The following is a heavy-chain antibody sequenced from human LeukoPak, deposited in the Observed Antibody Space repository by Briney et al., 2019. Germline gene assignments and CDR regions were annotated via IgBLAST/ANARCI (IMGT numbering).Heavy chain of an antibody. V-gene: IGHV3-7*04. J-gene: IGHJ3*01. CDR3: ARAGYHGISVNDAFDV. CDR2: INPDGSEK. Sequence: GGSLRLSCAVSGFTFSSDWMIWVRQAPGKGLEWVANINPDGSEKNYVDSVRGRFTISRDNAKNSLDLQMNSLRAEDTAVYYCARAGYHGISVNDAFDVWGQGSMVTVSS. CDR1: GFTFSSDW. D-gene: IGHD3-3*02.